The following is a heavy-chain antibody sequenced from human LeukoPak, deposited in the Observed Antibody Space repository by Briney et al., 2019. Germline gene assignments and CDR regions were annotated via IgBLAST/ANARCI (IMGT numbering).Heavy chain of an antibody. CDR1: GFTFSDYY. CDR3: ARVRGYCSSTSCYFDP. D-gene: IGHD2-2*01. J-gene: IGHJ5*02. CDR2: ISSSGSTI. V-gene: IGHV3-11*01. Sequence: GGSLRLSCAASGFTFSDYYMSWIRQAPGKGLEWVSYISSSGSTIYYADSVKGRFTISRDNAKNSLYLQMNSLRAEDTAVYYCARVRGYCSSTSCYFDPWGQGTLVTVSS.